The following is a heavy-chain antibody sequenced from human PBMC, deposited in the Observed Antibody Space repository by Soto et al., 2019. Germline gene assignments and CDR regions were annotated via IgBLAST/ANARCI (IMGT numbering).Heavy chain of an antibody. V-gene: IGHV3-7*05. CDR1: GFTFSGYW. CDR2: IKQDGSEQ. Sequence: EVQLVESGGGLVQPGGSLRLSCAASGFTFSGYWMSWVRQARGKGLEWVANIKQDGSEQFYVDSVKGRFTISRDNAKHSLYPQRNTLRAEDTAVYYCAREAVWGQGTTVTVSS. CDR3: AREAV. J-gene: IGHJ6*02.